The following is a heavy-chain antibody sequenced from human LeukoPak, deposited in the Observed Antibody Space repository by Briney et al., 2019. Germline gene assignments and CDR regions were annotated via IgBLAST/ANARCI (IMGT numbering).Heavy chain of an antibody. CDR3: ARDRAGGFDY. CDR1: GFTVSSNY. J-gene: IGHJ4*02. CDR2: ISSSSSYI. D-gene: IGHD3-16*01. Sequence: PGGSLRLSCAASGFTVSSNYMSWVRQAPGKGLEWVPSISSSSSYIYYADSVKGRFTISRDNAKNSLYLQMNSLRAEDTAVYYCARDRAGGFDYWGQGTLVTVSS. V-gene: IGHV3-21*01.